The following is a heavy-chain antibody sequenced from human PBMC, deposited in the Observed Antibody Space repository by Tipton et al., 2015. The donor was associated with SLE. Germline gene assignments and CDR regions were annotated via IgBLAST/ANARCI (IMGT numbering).Heavy chain of an antibody. Sequence: TLSLTCAVSGYSISIDYRWGWIRQPPEKGLEWIGSIYHSGSTYYNPSLKSRVTISLDTSKNQFSLKLTSVTAADTAVYYCARDGGQRVISGTYDFYYYGLDVWGQGTTVTVSS. V-gene: IGHV4-38-2*02. CDR3: ARDGGQRVISGTYDFYYYGLDV. CDR2: IYHSGST. CDR1: GYSISIDYR. J-gene: IGHJ6*02. D-gene: IGHD6-13*01.